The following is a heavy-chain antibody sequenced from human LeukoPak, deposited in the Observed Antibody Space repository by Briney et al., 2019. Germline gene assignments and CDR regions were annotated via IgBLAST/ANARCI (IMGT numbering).Heavy chain of an antibody. D-gene: IGHD6-13*01. CDR2: ISTRSNYI. V-gene: IGHV3-21*01. CDR3: ARDYAAGLSGAGPFEY. Sequence: SGGSLRLSCAASGITLTSNVMSWVRQVPGKGLEWVSSISTRSNYIYYRDSVKGRFTISRDNARNSLFLQMNSLRPEDTAMYYCARDYAAGLSGAGPFEYWGQGTLVTVSS. CDR1: GITLTSNV. J-gene: IGHJ4*02.